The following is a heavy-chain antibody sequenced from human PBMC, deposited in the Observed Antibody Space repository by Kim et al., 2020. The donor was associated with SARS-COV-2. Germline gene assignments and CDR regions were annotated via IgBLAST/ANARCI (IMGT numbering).Heavy chain of an antibody. CDR1: GFTFSSYA. CDR3: AKLGSGSYYSSYYYYGMDV. CDR2: ISGSGGST. V-gene: IGHV3-23*01. Sequence: GGSLRLPCAASGFTFSSYAMSWVRQAPGKGLEWVSAISGSGGSTYYADSVKGRFTISRDNSKNTLYLQMNSLRAEDTAVYYCAKLGSGSYYSSYYYYGMDVWGQGTTVTVSS. J-gene: IGHJ6*02. D-gene: IGHD1-26*01.